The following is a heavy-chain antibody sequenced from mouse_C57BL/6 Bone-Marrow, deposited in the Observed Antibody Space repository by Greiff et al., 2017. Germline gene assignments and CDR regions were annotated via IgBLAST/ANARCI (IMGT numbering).Heavy chain of an antibody. CDR3: ARRLGGLRRSYWYFDV. CDR1: GYTFTSYW. V-gene: IGHV1-64*01. Sequence: QVQLQQPGAELVKPGASVKLSCKASGYTFTSYWMHWVKQRPGQGLEWIGMIHPNSGSTNYNEKFKSKATLTVDKSSSTAYMQLSSLTSEDSAVYYCARRLGGLRRSYWYFDVWGTGTTVTVSS. D-gene: IGHD2-4*01. CDR2: IHPNSGST. J-gene: IGHJ1*03.